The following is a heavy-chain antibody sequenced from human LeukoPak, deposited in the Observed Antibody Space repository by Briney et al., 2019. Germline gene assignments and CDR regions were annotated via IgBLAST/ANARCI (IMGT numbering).Heavy chain of an antibody. CDR3: ARDDSSGYYYIFFDY. CDR1: GFTFSSYS. CDR2: ISSSSSYI. V-gene: IGHV3-21*01. Sequence: GGSLRLSCAASGFTFSSYSMNWVRQAPGKGLEWVSSISSSSSYIYYADSVKGRFTISRGNAKNSLYLQMNSLRAEDTAVYYCARDDSSGYYYIFFDYWGQGTLVTVSS. J-gene: IGHJ4*02. D-gene: IGHD3-22*01.